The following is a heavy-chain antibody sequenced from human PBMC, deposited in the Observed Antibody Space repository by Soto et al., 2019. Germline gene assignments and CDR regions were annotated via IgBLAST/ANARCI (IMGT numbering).Heavy chain of an antibody. V-gene: IGHV4-34*01. CDR3: ARTSRFDC. Sequence: QVQLQQWGAGLLKPSETLSLTCAVYCGSFSGYYWSWIRQPPGKGLEWIGEINHSGSTNYNPSLXSXVTXSVDTSKNQFSLQLSSVTAADTAVYYCARTSRFDCWGQGTLVTVSS. CDR1: CGSFSGYY. D-gene: IGHD6-6*01. CDR2: INHSGST. J-gene: IGHJ4*02.